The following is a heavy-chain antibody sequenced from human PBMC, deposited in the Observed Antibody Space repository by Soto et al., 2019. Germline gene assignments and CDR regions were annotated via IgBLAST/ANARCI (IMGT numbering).Heavy chain of an antibody. CDR1: GLTFSGSA. CDR2: IRSKANGGTT. Sequence: GGSLRLSCAASGLTFSGSAMHWFRQAPGKGLEGVGRIRSKANGGTTEYAASVKGRFTISRDDSKSIAYLQMNSLKTEDTAVYYCTRDKESYYDFWSGYFRAFDIWGQGTMVTVSS. CDR3: TRDKESYYDFWSGYFRAFDI. J-gene: IGHJ3*02. V-gene: IGHV3-49*03. D-gene: IGHD3-3*01.